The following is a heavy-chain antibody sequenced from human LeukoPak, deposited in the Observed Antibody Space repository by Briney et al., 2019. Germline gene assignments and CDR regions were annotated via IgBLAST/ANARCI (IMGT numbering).Heavy chain of an antibody. J-gene: IGHJ4*02. CDR2: ISYDGSNK. V-gene: IGHV3-30*01. Sequence: GRSLRLSCAASGFTFSSYAIHWVRQAPGKGLEWVAVISYDGSNKYYADSVKGRFTISRDNSKNTLYLQMNSLRAEDTAVYYCARDIAGTTDDYWGQGTLVTVSS. D-gene: IGHD4-17*01. CDR1: GFTFSSYA. CDR3: ARDIAGTTDDY.